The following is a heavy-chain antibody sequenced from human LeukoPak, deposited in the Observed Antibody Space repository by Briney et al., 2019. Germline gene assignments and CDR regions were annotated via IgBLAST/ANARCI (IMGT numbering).Heavy chain of an antibody. V-gene: IGHV3-7*01. CDR1: GFTFSSYW. D-gene: IGHD1-26*01. J-gene: IGHJ6*03. CDR3: ARDRGYSGSYYYYYYMDV. CDR2: IKQDGSEK. Sequence: GGSLRLSCAASGFTFSSYWMSWVRQAPGKGLEWVANIKQDGSEKYYVDSVKGRFTISRDNAKNSLYLQMNSLRAEDTAVYYCARDRGYSGSYYYYYYMDVWGKGTTVTVSS.